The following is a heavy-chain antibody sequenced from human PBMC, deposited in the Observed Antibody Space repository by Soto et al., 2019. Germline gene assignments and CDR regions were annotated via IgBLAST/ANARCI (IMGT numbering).Heavy chain of an antibody. Sequence: EVQLVESGGGLVQPGGSLRLSCAASGFTFSSYSMNWVRQAPGKGLEWVSYISSSSSTIYYADSVKGRFTISRDNAKNSLYLQMNSLRAEDTAVYYCARGLTPGIAVAGYMDVWGKGTTVTVSS. CDR1: GFTFSSYS. CDR2: ISSSSSTI. D-gene: IGHD6-19*01. J-gene: IGHJ6*03. CDR3: ARGLTPGIAVAGYMDV. V-gene: IGHV3-48*01.